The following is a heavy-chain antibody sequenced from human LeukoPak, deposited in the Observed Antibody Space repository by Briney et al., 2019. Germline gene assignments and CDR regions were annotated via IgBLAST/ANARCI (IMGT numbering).Heavy chain of an antibody. CDR2: ISAYNGNT. D-gene: IGHD1-26*01. J-gene: IGHJ4*02. CDR1: GYTFTSYG. V-gene: IGHV1-18*01. Sequence: RASVKVSCKASGYTFTSYGISWVRQAPGQGLEWMGWISAYNGNTNYAQKFQGRVTITADESTSTAYMELSSLRSEDTAVYYCARAGDVSGSYFAVIGHFDYWGQGTLVTVSS. CDR3: ARAGDVSGSYFAVIGHFDY.